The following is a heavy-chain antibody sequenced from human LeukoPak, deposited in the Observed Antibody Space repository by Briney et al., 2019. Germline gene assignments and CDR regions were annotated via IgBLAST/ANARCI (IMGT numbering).Heavy chain of an antibody. CDR2: IWFDGNHK. CDR3: ANYIQRPPGMDV. D-gene: IGHD2-15*01. CDR1: GFTFSSYV. V-gene: IGHV3-33*06. Sequence: GECLGLSCAASGFTFSSYVMHWVLQAPGKGLEWVTIIWFDGNHKYYADSVKGRFTISRDNSKNTVYLQMNSLRAEDTALYFCANYIQRPPGMDVWGQGTMVTVSS. J-gene: IGHJ6*02.